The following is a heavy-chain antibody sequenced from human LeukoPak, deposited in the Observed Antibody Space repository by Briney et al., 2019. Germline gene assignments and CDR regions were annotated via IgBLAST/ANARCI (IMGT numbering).Heavy chain of an antibody. J-gene: IGHJ3*02. CDR2: IYSGGST. CDR3: ARASTMVRGVIGAFDI. Sequence: GGSLRLSCAASGFTVSSNYMSWVRQAPGKGLEWVSVIYSGGSTYYADSVKGRFTISRDNSKNTLYLQMNSLRAEDTAVYYCARASTMVRGVIGAFDIWGQGTMVTASS. D-gene: IGHD3-10*01. CDR1: GFTVSSNY. V-gene: IGHV3-66*02.